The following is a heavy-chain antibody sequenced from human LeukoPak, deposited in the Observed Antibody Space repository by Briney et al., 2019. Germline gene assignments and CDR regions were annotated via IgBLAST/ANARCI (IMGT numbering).Heavy chain of an antibody. CDR3: AIQGSGSYINYY. Sequence: GGSLRLSCAASGFTFSSYGMHWVRQAPGKGLEWVAFIRYDGSNKYYADSVKGRFTISRDNSKNTLYLQMNSLRAEDTAVYYCAIQGSGSYINYYWGQGTLVTVSS. CDR1: GFTFSSYG. J-gene: IGHJ4*02. D-gene: IGHD1-26*01. V-gene: IGHV3-30*02. CDR2: IRYDGSNK.